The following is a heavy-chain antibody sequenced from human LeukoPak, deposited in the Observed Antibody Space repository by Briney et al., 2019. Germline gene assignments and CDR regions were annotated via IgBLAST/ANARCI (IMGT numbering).Heavy chain of an antibody. D-gene: IGHD1-20*01. CDR1: GYTFTSYG. V-gene: IGHV1-18*01. CDR3: AREIPSNWNDAFDY. CDR2: SSAYNGNT. J-gene: IGHJ4*02. Sequence: ASVKVSCKASGYTFTSYGISLVRQAPGQGLEWMGWSSAYNGNTNYAQKLQGRVTMTTDTSTSTAYMELRSLRSDDTAVYYCAREIPSNWNDAFDYWGQGTLVTVSS.